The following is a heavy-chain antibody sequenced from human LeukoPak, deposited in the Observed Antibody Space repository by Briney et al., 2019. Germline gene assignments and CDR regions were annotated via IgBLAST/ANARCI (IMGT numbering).Heavy chain of an antibody. CDR2: MSYSGST. D-gene: IGHD3-9*01. J-gene: IGHJ4*02. CDR3: ARTLRYFDWLPAGETDY. Sequence: SETLSLTRTVSGGSISSSNHYWGWTRQPPGKGLEWIGSMSYSGSTFYNPSLKSRVTISVDTSKNQFSLRLSSVTAADTAVYYCARTLRYFDWLPAGETDYWGQGTLVTVSS. CDR1: GGSISSSNHY. V-gene: IGHV4-39*01.